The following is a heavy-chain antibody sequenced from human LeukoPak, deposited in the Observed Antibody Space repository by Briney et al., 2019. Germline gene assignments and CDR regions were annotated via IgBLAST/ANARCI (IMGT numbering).Heavy chain of an antibody. CDR3: AREGPDYYGSGSYYKAHSWFDP. Sequence: QPGGSLRLSCAASGFTFSSYAMHWVRQAPGKGLEWVAVISYDGSNKYYADSVKGRFTISRDNSKNTLYLQMNSLRAEDTAVYYCAREGPDYYGSGSYYKAHSWFDPWGQGTLVTVSS. CDR2: ISYDGSNK. J-gene: IGHJ5*02. V-gene: IGHV3-30*04. D-gene: IGHD3-10*01. CDR1: GFTFSSYA.